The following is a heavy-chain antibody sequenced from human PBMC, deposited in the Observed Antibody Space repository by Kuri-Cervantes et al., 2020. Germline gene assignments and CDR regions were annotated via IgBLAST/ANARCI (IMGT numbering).Heavy chain of an antibody. CDR3: AKLVPAAMWGDAFDI. J-gene: IGHJ3*02. CDR1: GFTFSSYG. Sequence: GGSLRLSCAASGFTFSSYGMHWVRQAPGKGLEWVAVIWYDGSNKYYADSVKGRFTISRDNSKNTLYLQMNSLRAEDTAVYYCAKLVPAAMWGDAFDIWGQGTMVTVSS. V-gene: IGHV3-30*02. D-gene: IGHD2-2*01. CDR2: IWYDGSNK.